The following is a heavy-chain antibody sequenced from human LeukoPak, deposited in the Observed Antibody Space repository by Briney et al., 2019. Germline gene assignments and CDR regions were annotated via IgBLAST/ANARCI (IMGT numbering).Heavy chain of an antibody. V-gene: IGHV3-9*03. CDR3: ARETSQKGAHYMDV. D-gene: IGHD3-16*01. CDR1: GFTFDDYA. Sequence: GGSLRLSCAASGFTFDDYAMHWVRQAPGKGLEWVSGISWNSGSIGYADSVKGRFTISRDNAKNSLYLQMNSLRAEDMALYYCARETSQKGAHYMDVWGKGTTVTISS. J-gene: IGHJ6*03. CDR2: ISWNSGSI.